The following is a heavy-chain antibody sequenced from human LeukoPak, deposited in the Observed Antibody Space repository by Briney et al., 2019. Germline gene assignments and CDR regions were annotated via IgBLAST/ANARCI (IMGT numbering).Heavy chain of an antibody. CDR3: ARDLAAHDAFDI. J-gene: IGHJ3*02. Sequence: SETLSLTCTVSGGSISSYYWSWIRQPPGKGLEWIGYIYYSGSTNYNPSLKSRVTISVDTSKNQFSLKLSSVTAADTAVYYCARDLAAHDAFDIWGQGTMVTVYS. CDR2: IYYSGST. V-gene: IGHV4-59*01. CDR1: GGSISSYY. D-gene: IGHD2-15*01.